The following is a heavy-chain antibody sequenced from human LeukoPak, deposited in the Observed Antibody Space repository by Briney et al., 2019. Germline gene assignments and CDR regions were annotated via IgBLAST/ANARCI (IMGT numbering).Heavy chain of an antibody. J-gene: IGHJ4*02. Sequence: ASVKVSCKASGYTFTGYYMHWVRQAPGQGLEWMGWINPNSGGTNYAQKFQGRVTMTRDTSISTAYMELSRLGSDDTAVYYCARIRSSGSYYNFPFDYWGQGTLVTVSS. D-gene: IGHD3-10*01. CDR1: GYTFTGYY. CDR3: ARIRSSGSYYNFPFDY. CDR2: INPNSGGT. V-gene: IGHV1-2*02.